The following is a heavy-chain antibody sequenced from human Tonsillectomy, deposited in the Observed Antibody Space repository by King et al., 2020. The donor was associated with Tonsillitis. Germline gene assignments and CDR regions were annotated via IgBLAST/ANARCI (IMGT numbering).Heavy chain of an antibody. Sequence: VQLVESGGGLVQPGGSLRLSCAASGFTFSDHYMDWVRQAPGKGLEWVGRTRNKANSYTTEYAASVKGRFTISRDDSKNSLYLQMNSLKTEDTAVYYCARATRGPAPGAFDIWGQGTMVTVSS. J-gene: IGHJ3*02. CDR2: TRNKANSYTT. CDR3: ARATRGPAPGAFDI. CDR1: GFTFSDHY. V-gene: IGHV3-72*01. D-gene: IGHD1-14*01.